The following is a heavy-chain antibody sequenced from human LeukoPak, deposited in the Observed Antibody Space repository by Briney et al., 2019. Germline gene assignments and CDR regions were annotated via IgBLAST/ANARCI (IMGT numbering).Heavy chain of an antibody. J-gene: IGHJ5*02. CDR1: GGTFSSYA. D-gene: IGHD5-24*01. CDR3: ARGDGYNSNRFDP. CDR2: IIPIFGTA. V-gene: IGHV1-69*05. Sequence: ASVKVSCKASGGTFSSYAISWVRQAPGQGLEWMGGIIPIFGTANYAQKFQGRVTITTDESTSTAYMELSSLRSEDTAVYYCARGDGYNSNRFDPWGQGTLVTVSS.